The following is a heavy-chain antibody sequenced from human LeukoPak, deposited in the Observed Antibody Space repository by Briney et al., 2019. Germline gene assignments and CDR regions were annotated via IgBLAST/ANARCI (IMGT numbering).Heavy chain of an antibody. V-gene: IGHV4-30-2*01. CDR1: GGSISSGGYS. J-gene: IGHJ5*02. Sequence: PSETLSLTCAVSGGSISSGGYSWTWLRQPPGKGLEWIGYIYHSGSTYYNPSLKSRATISLDRSKNQFSLKLNSVTAADTAVYYCARGDCSGGSCWGGWFDPWGQGTLVTVSS. D-gene: IGHD2-15*01. CDR2: IYHSGST. CDR3: ARGDCSGGSCWGGWFDP.